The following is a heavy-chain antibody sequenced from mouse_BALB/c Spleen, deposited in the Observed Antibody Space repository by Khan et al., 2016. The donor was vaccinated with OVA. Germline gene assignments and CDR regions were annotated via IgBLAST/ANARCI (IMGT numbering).Heavy chain of an antibody. CDR3: ARLAYFYDSEGFAY. Sequence: EVELVESGGDVVKPGGFLKLSCAASGFTFSTYGMSWVRQTPDKRLEWVATVSTGGHYTYYPDTVKGRFTISRDNAKDTLYLQMSSLKSEDTAMFYCARLAYFYDSEGFAYWGQGTLGTVSA. CDR2: VSTGGHYT. CDR1: GFTFSTYG. V-gene: IGHV5-6*01. J-gene: IGHJ3*01. D-gene: IGHD1-1*01.